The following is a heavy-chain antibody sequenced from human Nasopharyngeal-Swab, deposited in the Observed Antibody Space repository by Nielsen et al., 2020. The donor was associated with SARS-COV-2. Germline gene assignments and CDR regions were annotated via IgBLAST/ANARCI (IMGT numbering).Heavy chain of an antibody. J-gene: IGHJ3*02. V-gene: IGHV1-2*02. Sequence: ASVKVSCKASGYTFTGYYMHWVRQAPGQGLEWMGWINPNSGGTNYAQKFQGRVTMTRDTSISTAYMELSRLRSDDTAVYYCARDRLVKTYYYDSSIDAFDIWGQGTMVTVSS. CDR2: INPNSGGT. CDR3: ARDRLVKTYYYDSSIDAFDI. D-gene: IGHD3-22*01. CDR1: GYTFTGYY.